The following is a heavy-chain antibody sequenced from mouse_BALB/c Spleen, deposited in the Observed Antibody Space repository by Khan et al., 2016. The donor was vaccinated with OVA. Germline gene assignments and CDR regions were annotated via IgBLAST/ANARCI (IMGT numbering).Heavy chain of an antibody. J-gene: IGHJ2*01. Sequence: QIQLVQSGPELKKPGETVKISCKASGYTFTNYGMNWVKQAPGKGLKWMGWINTNTGEPTYAEEFKGRFALSLETSASTAYLQIHNLKNEDTAAYFCARGTALFDDWGQGTTLTVSS. CDR1: GYTFTNYG. CDR3: ARGTALFDD. D-gene: IGHD1-2*01. V-gene: IGHV9-3*02. CDR2: INTNTGEP.